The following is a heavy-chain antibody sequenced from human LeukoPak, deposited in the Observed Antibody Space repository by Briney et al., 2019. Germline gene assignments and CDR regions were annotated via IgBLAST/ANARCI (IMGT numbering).Heavy chain of an antibody. CDR3: ARVSIAAAGTGVDY. D-gene: IGHD6-13*01. CDR1: GGSISSYY. CDR2: IYYSGST. V-gene: IGHV4-59*01. Sequence: SETLSLTCTVSGGSISSYYWSWIRQPPGKGLEWIGYIYYSGSTNYNPSLKSRVTISVDTSKNQFYLKLSSVTAADTAVYYCARVSIAAAGTGVDYWGQGTLVTVSS. J-gene: IGHJ4*02.